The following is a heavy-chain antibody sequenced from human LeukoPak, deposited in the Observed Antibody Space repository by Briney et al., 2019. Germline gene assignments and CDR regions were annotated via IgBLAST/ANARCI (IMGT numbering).Heavy chain of an antibody. D-gene: IGHD4-17*01. CDR1: GFTFSDYY. V-gene: IGHV3-11*01. J-gene: IGHJ4*02. CDR3: AKERGDYEEFDY. CDR2: ISGSGRTK. Sequence: PGGSLRLSCAASGFTFSDYYMSWIRQAPGKGLGWVSYISGSGRTKYYADSVKGRFTISRDNSKNTLYLQMNSLRAEDTAVYYCAKERGDYEEFDYWGQGTLVTVSS.